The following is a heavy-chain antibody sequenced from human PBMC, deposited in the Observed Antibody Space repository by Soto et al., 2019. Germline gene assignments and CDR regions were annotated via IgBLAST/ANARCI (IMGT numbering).Heavy chain of an antibody. J-gene: IGHJ3*02. D-gene: IGHD3-22*01. CDR3: ARGIYYYDSSGPGAFDI. CDR1: GGTFSSYA. V-gene: IGHV1-69*01. Sequence: QVQLVQSGAEVKKPGSSVKVSCKASGGTFSSYAISWVRQAPGQGLEWMGGIIPIFGTANYAQKFQGRVTITADESTRTAYMELSSLRSEDTALYYCARGIYYYDSSGPGAFDIWGQGTMVTVSS. CDR2: IIPIFGTA.